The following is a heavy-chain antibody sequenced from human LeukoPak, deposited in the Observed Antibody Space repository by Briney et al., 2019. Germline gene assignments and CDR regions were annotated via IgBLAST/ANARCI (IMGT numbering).Heavy chain of an antibody. Sequence: GASVKVSCKASGYTFTSYYMHWVRQAPGEGLEGMGIINPTGGSTSYAQKFQGRVTMTRDTSTSTVYMELSSLRSEDTAVYYCARDHYHKIHSVMVTAPDYWGQGTLVIVSS. CDR2: INPTGGST. CDR3: ARDHYHKIHSVMVTAPDY. D-gene: IGHD2-21*02. V-gene: IGHV1-46*01. J-gene: IGHJ4*02. CDR1: GYTFTSYY.